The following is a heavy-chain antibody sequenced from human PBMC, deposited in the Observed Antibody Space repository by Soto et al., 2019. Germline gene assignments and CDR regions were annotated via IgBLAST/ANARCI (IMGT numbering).Heavy chain of an antibody. D-gene: IGHD2-15*01. J-gene: IGHJ4*02. CDR2: INHSGST. CDR3: ARRGERTNCSGGSCYSGALDY. CDR1: GGSFSGYY. V-gene: IGHV4-34*01. Sequence: QVQLQQWGAGLLKPSETLSLTCAVYGGSFSGYYWSWIRQPPGKGLDWVGEINHSGSTNYNPSLKSRVTISVDTSKNQFSLKLSSVTAADTAVYYCARRGERTNCSGGSCYSGALDYWGQGTLVTVSS.